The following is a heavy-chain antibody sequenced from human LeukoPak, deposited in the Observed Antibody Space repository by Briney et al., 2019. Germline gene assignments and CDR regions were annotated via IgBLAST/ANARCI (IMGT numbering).Heavy chain of an antibody. Sequence: SETLSLTCTVSGGSISSGGYYWSWIRQHPGKGLEWIGYIYYSGSTYYNPSLKSRVTISVDTSKNQFSLKLSSVTAAGTAVYYCARYSSGWYYFDYWGQGTLVTVSS. CDR3: ARYSSGWYYFDY. CDR1: GGSISSGGYY. D-gene: IGHD6-19*01. V-gene: IGHV4-31*03. CDR2: IYYSGST. J-gene: IGHJ4*02.